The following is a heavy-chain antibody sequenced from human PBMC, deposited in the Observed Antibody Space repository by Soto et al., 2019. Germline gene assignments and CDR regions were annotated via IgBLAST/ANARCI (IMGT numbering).Heavy chain of an antibody. CDR2: ISAGGGSS. D-gene: IGHD5-12*01. CDR3: AKGSIEYSASVDN. CDR1: GFSFSSYA. V-gene: IGHV3-23*01. J-gene: IGHJ4*02. Sequence: EVQLLESGGGLVQPGGSLRLSCLASGFSFSSYARFWVRQAPGKGLEWVSVISAGGGSSYFADTVKGRFTISRDNSKNLLSLEMNSLRAEDTAIYFCAKGSIEYSASVDNWGQGTLVLVSS.